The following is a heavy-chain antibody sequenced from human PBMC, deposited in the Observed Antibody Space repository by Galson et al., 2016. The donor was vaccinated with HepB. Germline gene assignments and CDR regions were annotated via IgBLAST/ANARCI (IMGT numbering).Heavy chain of an antibody. CDR3: ARRYMHGPEFDY. V-gene: IGHV2-26*01. D-gene: IGHD1-14*01. CDR1: GFSLSNARMG. J-gene: IGHJ4*02. CDR2: IFSNDEK. Sequence: PALVKPTQTLTLTCTVSGFSLSNARMGVSWIRQPPGKALEWLAHIFSNDEKSYSPSLKSRLTLSKDNSKSQVVLTMTNVDPVDTATYYCARRYMHGPEFDYWGQGTLVSVSS.